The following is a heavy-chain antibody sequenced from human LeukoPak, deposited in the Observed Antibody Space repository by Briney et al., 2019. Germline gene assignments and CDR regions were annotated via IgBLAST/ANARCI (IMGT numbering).Heavy chain of an antibody. CDR3: ARDYSETSIAARYFDY. CDR2: ISYDGSNK. J-gene: IGHJ4*02. D-gene: IGHD6-6*01. CDR1: GFTFSSYA. Sequence: LTGGSLRLSCGASGFTFSSYAMHWVRQAPGKGLEWVAVISYDGSNKYYADSVKGRFSISRDNSKNTLYLQMNSLRAEDTAVYYCARDYSETSIAARYFDYWGQGTLVTVSS. V-gene: IGHV3-30*04.